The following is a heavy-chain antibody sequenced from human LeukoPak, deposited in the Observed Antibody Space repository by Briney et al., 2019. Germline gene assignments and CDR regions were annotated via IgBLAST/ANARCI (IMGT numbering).Heavy chain of an antibody. CDR1: GYTLTELS. V-gene: IGHV1-24*01. Sequence: ASVKVSCKVSGYTLTELSMHWVRQAPGKGLEWMGGFDPEDGETIYAQKFQGRVTMTEDTSTDTAYMELSSLRSEDAAVYYCATAVRFGSNYFDYWGQGTLVTVSS. D-gene: IGHD3-16*01. CDR2: FDPEDGET. CDR3: ATAVRFGSNYFDY. J-gene: IGHJ4*02.